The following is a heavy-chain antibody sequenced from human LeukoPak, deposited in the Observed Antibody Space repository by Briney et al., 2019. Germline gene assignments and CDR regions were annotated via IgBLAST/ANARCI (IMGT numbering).Heavy chain of an antibody. CDR3: ASESLYYFDY. Sequence: SETLSLTCAVYGGSFSGYYWSWIRQPPGKGLEWIGEINHSGSTNYNPSLKSRVTISVDTSKNQFSPKLSSVTAADTAVYYCASESLYYFDYWGQGTLVTVSS. CDR2: INHSGST. J-gene: IGHJ4*02. V-gene: IGHV4-34*01. CDR1: GGSFSGYY.